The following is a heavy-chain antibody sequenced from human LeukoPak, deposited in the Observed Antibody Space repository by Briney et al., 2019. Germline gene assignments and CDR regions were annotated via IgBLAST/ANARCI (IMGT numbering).Heavy chain of an antibody. V-gene: IGHV4-61*02. CDR3: ASSLFYCISSCCYAYGMDV. CDR2: VHTGASA. D-gene: IGHD2-2*01. Sequence: SETLSLTCTVSDGSISSGAYYWSWIRQPAGKGLEWIGRVHTGASANYSPSLCSRVTIAIDTSPNQFSLRMPSVAAADTAIYCGASSLFYCISSCCYAYGMDVWGQGTTVTV. CDR1: DGSISSGAYY. J-gene: IGHJ6*02.